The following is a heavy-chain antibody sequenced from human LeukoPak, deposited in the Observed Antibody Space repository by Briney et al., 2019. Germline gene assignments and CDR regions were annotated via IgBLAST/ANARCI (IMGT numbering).Heavy chain of an antibody. Sequence: TGGSLRLSCAASGLTFSSYAMSWVRQAPGKGLEWVSTISGSGGTTSYADSVKGRSTFSRDNSKNTVFLQMNSLRVEDTAVYYCAKDLPDYGDYIEGYWGQGTLVTVSS. CDR1: GLTFSSYA. CDR3: AKDLPDYGDYIEGY. D-gene: IGHD4-17*01. V-gene: IGHV3-23*01. J-gene: IGHJ4*02. CDR2: ISGSGGTT.